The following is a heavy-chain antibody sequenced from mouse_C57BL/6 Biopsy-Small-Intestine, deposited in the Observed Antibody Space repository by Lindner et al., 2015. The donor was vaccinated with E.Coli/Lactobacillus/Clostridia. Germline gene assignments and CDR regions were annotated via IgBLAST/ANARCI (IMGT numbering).Heavy chain of an antibody. CDR1: GYTFTDYN. CDR2: INPSNGGT. V-gene: IGHV1-18*01. J-gene: IGHJ4*01. D-gene: IGHD3-3*01. CDR3: ARGEGDVKYAMDY. Sequence: EVQLQESGPEMVKPGASVKIPCKASGYTFTDYNMDWVKRSHGKSLEWIGDINPSNGGTIYNQKFKGKATLTVDKSSSTAYMELRSLTSEDTAVYYCARGEGDVKYAMDYWGQGTSVTVSS.